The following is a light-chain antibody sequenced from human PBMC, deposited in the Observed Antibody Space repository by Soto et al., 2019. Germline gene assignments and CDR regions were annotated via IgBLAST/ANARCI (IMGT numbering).Light chain of an antibody. Sequence: EIVMTQSPATLSVSPGDRATHSCRPSQSVSILLAWYQQKPGQAPRLLIHGATTRATGIPARLSGSGSGTELTITIGSLQSEDFAVYYCQQYNNWPRAFGQGTKVDIK. CDR2: GAT. V-gene: IGKV3-15*01. CDR3: QQYNNWPRA. CDR1: QSVSIL. J-gene: IGKJ1*01.